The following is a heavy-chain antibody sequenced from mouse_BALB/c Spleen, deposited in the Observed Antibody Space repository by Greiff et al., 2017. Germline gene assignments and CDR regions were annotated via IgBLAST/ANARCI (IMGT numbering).Heavy chain of an antibody. Sequence: EVQLVESGGGLVQPGGSRKLSCAASGFTFSSFGMHWVRQAPGKGLEWVAYISSGSSSTYYADTVKGRFTIARDKPKNTMFLQMTSLRSEDTAMYYCARSGGGSSPFAYWGQGTLVTVSA. CDR3: ARSGGGSSPFAY. V-gene: IGHV5-17*02. CDR2: ISSGSSST. J-gene: IGHJ3*01. CDR1: GFTFSSFG. D-gene: IGHD1-1*01.